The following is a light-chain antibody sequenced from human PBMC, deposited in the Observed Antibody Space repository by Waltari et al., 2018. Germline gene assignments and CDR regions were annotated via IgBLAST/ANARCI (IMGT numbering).Light chain of an antibody. CDR2: WAS. CDR1: QSVLYSSNNRNF. V-gene: IGKV4-1*01. CDR3: QQYYTSPRT. Sequence: DMVLTQSPDSLAVCLGERSSINCTYSQSVLYSSNNRNFLGWYQHKPGHPPKLLIDWASTREPGVPDRFSGSGSGTDFTLTNSSLQAEHVAVYYCQQYYTSPRTFGQGTKVEIK. J-gene: IGKJ1*01.